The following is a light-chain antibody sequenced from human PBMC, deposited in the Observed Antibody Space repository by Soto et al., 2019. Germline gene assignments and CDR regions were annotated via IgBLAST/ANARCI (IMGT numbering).Light chain of an antibody. CDR2: DVS. Sequence: QSVLTQPPSVSGAPGQSVTLSRPGTSSDVVGYNYVSWYQQHPGKAPKLMIYDVSKRPSGVPDRFSGSKSGNTTSLTISGLQAEDEADYYCCSYAGSCTSFYVFGTGTKVTVL. J-gene: IGLJ1*01. CDR1: SSDVVGYNY. V-gene: IGLV2-11*01. CDR3: CSYAGSCTSFYV.